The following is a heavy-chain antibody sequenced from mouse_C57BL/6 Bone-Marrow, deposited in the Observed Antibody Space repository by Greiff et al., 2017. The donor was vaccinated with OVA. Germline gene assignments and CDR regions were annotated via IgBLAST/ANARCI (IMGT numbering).Heavy chain of an antibody. CDR1: GFTFSDYY. V-gene: IGHV5-16*01. D-gene: IGHD1-1*01. CDR2: INYDGSST. Sequence: DVMLVESEGGLVQPGSSMKLSCTASGFTFSDYYMAWVRQVPEKGLEWVANINYDGSSTYYLDSLKSRFIISRDNAKNILYLQMSSLKSEDTATYYCAREVVYWYFDVWGTGTTVTVSS. CDR3: AREVVYWYFDV. J-gene: IGHJ1*03.